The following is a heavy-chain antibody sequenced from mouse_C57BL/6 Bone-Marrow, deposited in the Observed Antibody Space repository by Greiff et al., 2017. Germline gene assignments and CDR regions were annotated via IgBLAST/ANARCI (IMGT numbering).Heavy chain of an antibody. CDR3: ALREGLRRRYAMDY. V-gene: IGHV2-2*01. CDR2: IWSGGST. CDR1: GFSLTRYG. J-gene: IGHJ4*01. Sequence: VQLVESGPGLVQPSQSLSITCTVSGFSLTRYGVHWVRQSPGKGLEWLGVIWSGGSTDYTAAFISRLSISKDNSKSQVFFKMNSLQADDTAIYYCALREGLRRRYAMDYWGQGTSVTVSS. D-gene: IGHD1-2*01.